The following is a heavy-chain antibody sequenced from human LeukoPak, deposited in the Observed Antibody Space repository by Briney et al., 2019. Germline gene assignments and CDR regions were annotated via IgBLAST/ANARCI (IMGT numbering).Heavy chain of an antibody. J-gene: IGHJ4*02. CDR1: GFTFSSYE. Sequence: PGGSLRLSCAASGFTFSSYEMNWVRQAPGKGLEWVSYISSSGTTIYYADSVKGRFTISRDNAKNSLYLQMNSLRAEATAVYYCAREVGPLDYWGQGTLVTVSS. CDR3: AREVGPLDY. CDR2: ISSSGTTI. V-gene: IGHV3-48*03. D-gene: IGHD2-15*01.